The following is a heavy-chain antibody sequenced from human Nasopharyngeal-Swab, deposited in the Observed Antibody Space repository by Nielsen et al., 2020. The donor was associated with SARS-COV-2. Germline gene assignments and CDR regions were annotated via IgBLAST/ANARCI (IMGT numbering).Heavy chain of an antibody. D-gene: IGHD6-19*01. CDR2: IIPIFGTA. CDR3: AREHHSSGWTGPFDY. Sequence: SVKVSCKASGGTFSSYAISWVRQAPAQGLEWMGGIIPIFGTANYAQKFQGRVTITADESTNTAYMELSSLRSEDTAVYYCAREHHSSGWTGPFDYWGQGTLVTVSS. V-gene: IGHV1-69*13. J-gene: IGHJ4*02. CDR1: GGTFSSYA.